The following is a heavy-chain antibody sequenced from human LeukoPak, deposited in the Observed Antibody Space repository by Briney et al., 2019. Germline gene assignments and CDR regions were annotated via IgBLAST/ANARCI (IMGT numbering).Heavy chain of an antibody. CDR2: INHSGST. Sequence: PSETLSLTCAVYGGSFSGYYWSWIRQPPGKGLEWIGEINHSGSTNYNPSLKSRVTISVDTSKNQFSLKLSSVTAADTAVYYCARLGVVVPAAGNNWFDPWGQGTLVTVSS. V-gene: IGHV4-34*01. J-gene: IGHJ5*02. D-gene: IGHD2-2*01. CDR3: ARLGVVVPAAGNNWFDP. CDR1: GGSFSGYY.